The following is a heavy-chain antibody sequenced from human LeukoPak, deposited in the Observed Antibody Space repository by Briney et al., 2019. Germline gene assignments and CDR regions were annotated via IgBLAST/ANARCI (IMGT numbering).Heavy chain of an antibody. CDR2: ISYDGSNR. Sequence: GRSLRPSCAASGFTFSSYAMHWVRQAAGKGLEWVAVISYDGSNRYYADSVNGRFTISRDNSKNTLYLQINRLRAEDTAVYYCARGPAVAGRPLTENYYYGMDVWGEGTTVTVSS. CDR1: GFTFSSYA. J-gene: IGHJ6*01. D-gene: IGHD6-19*01. CDR3: ARGPAVAGRPLTENYYYGMDV. V-gene: IGHV3-30-3*01.